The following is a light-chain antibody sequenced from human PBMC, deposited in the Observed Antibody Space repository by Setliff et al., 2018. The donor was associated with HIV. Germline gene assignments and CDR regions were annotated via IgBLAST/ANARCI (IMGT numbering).Light chain of an antibody. Sequence: QSVLAQPASVSGSPGQSITISCTGTSSDVGGYSHVSWYQQHPGKAPKLIIYEVRNRPPGVSNRFSGSKSGNTASLTISGLQTEDEGEYYCSSYAITNTLPFGTGTKVTVL. J-gene: IGLJ1*01. CDR2: EVR. V-gene: IGLV2-14*01. CDR1: SSDVGGYSH. CDR3: SSYAITNTLP.